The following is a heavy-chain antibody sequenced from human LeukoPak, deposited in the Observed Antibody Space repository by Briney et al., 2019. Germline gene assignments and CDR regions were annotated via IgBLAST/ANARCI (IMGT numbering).Heavy chain of an antibody. J-gene: IGHJ4*02. Sequence: ASVKVSCKASGYTFTGYYMHWVRQAPGQGLEWMGWINPNSGGTNYAQKFQGRVTMTRDTFISTAYMELSRLRSDDTAVYYCARDMWDYVWGSYSNVDYWGQGTLVTVSS. D-gene: IGHD3-16*01. V-gene: IGHV1-2*02. CDR1: GYTFTGYY. CDR2: INPNSGGT. CDR3: ARDMWDYVWGSYSNVDY.